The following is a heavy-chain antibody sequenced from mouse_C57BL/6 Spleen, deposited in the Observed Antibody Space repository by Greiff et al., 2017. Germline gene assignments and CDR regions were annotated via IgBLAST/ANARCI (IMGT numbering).Heavy chain of an antibody. J-gene: IGHJ4*01. V-gene: IGHV1-61*01. D-gene: IGHD4-1*01. Sequence: QVQLQQPGAELVRPGSSVKLSCKASGYTFTSYWMDWVKQRPGQGLEWIGNLYPSDSETHYNQKFKDKATLTVDKSSSTAYMQLSSLTSEDSAVYYCARTGYAMDYWGQGTSVTVSS. CDR3: ARTGYAMDY. CDR1: GYTFTSYW. CDR2: LYPSDSET.